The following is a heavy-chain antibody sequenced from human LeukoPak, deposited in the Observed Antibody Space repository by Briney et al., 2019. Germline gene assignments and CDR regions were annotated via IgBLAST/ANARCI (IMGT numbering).Heavy chain of an antibody. CDR3: ARGLRDILTGSPFYYFDY. CDR2: INPNSGGT. D-gene: IGHD3-9*01. J-gene: IGHJ4*02. Sequence: ALVKVSCKASGYTFTGYYMHWVRQAPGQGLEWMGWINPNSGGTNYAQKFQGWVTMTRDTSISTAYMELSRLRSDDTAVYYCARGLRDILTGSPFYYFDYWGQGTLVTVSS. V-gene: IGHV1-2*04. CDR1: GYTFTGYY.